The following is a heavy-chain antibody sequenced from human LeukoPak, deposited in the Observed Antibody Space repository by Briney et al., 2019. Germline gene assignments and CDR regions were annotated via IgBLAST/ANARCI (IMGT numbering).Heavy chain of an antibody. D-gene: IGHD3-10*01. J-gene: IGHJ6*03. Sequence: GGSLRLSCAASGFTFSSYSMNWVRQAPGKGLEWVSSISGSSSYIYYADSVKGRFTISRDNAKNSLYLQMNSLRAEDTAVYYCARSGVDYYYYMDVWGKGTTVTVSS. CDR1: GFTFSSYS. CDR2: ISGSSSYI. CDR3: ARSGVDYYYYMDV. V-gene: IGHV3-21*01.